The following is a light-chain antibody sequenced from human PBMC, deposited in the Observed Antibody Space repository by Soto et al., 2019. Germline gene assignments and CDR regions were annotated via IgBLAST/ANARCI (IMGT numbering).Light chain of an antibody. Sequence: DIQMTQSPSTLSASVGDRVTITCRASQSISSWLAWYQQKPGKAPKLLNYDASSLESGVTSRFSGCVFGTEFTFTISSLQPDDFATYYCQQYNSYSRTFGQGTKVDIK. CDR2: DAS. V-gene: IGKV1-5*01. CDR3: QQYNSYSRT. J-gene: IGKJ1*01. CDR1: QSISSW.